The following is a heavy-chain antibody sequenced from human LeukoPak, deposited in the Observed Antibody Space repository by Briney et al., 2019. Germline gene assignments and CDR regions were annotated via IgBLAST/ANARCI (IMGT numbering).Heavy chain of an antibody. CDR2: ISGSGGST. J-gene: IGHJ4*02. D-gene: IGHD5-12*01. Sequence: GGSLRLSCAASGFTFSSYAMSWVRQAPGKGLEWVSAISGSGGSTYYADSVKGRFTTSRDNSKNTLYLQMNSLRAEDTAVYYCANRGYSGYASDYWGQGTLVTVSS. CDR1: GFTFSSYA. CDR3: ANRGYSGYASDY. V-gene: IGHV3-23*01.